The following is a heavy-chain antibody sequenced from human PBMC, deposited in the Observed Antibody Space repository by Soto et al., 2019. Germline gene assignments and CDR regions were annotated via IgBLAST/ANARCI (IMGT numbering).Heavy chain of an antibody. CDR2: IYSGGTT. J-gene: IGHJ5*02. CDR3: ARNGDSSDYRGWFDP. Sequence: EVQLVESGGGLVQPGGSLRLSCAASEFTVSSNYMSWVRQAPGKGLEWVSVIYSGGTTYYADSVKGRFTISRDNSKNTLYLQMNSLRAEDTAVYYCARNGDSSDYRGWFDPWGQGTLVTVSS. D-gene: IGHD3-22*01. CDR1: EFTVSSNY. V-gene: IGHV3-66*01.